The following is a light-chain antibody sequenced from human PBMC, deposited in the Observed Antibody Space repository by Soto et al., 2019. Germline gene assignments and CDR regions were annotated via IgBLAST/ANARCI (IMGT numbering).Light chain of an antibody. J-gene: IGLJ2*01. V-gene: IGLV2-14*01. Sequence: QSALTQPASVSGSPGQSITISCTGTSSDIGAYNFVSWYQQHPGKAPKVMIYEVSNRPSGVSNRFSGSKSGNTASLTISGLQAEDEADYYCLSYTTRTTLVFGGGTKLIVL. CDR1: SSDIGAYNF. CDR3: LSYTTRTTLV. CDR2: EVS.